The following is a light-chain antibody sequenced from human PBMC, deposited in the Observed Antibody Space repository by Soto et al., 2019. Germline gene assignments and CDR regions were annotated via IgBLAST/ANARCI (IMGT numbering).Light chain of an antibody. Sequence: LTQTPATLSSPQMQRSNSSCRASQSVGSYLAWYQHKPGQAPRLLIYDAYNRVSGIPARFSGSGSGTDFTLTISSLEPEDVGVYYCQQRSNWLTFGGGTKVDNK. J-gene: IGKJ4*01. CDR1: QSVGSY. V-gene: IGKV3-11*01. CDR3: QQRSNWLT. CDR2: DAY.